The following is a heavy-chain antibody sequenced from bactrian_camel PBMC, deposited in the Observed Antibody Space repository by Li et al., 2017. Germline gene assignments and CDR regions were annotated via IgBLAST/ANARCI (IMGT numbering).Heavy chain of an antibody. V-gene: IGHV3S1*01. CDR1: GYTYSSYC. Sequence: QLVESGGGSVQAGGSLRLSCAASGYTYSSYCLGWFRQAPGKGLEWLSQVNTGGASTYYADAKKGRFTISRDNAKNTLYLEMNSLNTEDTAIYYCTRDVVGNYYGSDYWGKGTQVTVS. CDR2: VNTGGAST. D-gene: IGHD2*01. J-gene: IGHJ7*01.